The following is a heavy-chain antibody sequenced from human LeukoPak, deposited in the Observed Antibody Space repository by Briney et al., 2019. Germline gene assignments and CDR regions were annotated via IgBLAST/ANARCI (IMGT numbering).Heavy chain of an antibody. CDR2: IYYSGST. D-gene: IGHD1-1*01. J-gene: IGHJ4*02. V-gene: IGHV4-39*01. Sequence: PSETLSLTCAVSGGSISSSSYYWGWIRQPPGKGLEWIGNIYYSGSTYYNPSLKSRVTISVDTSKNQFSLKLSSVSAADTAVYYCARLFWDQLPFDYWGQGILVTVSS. CDR1: GGSISSSSYY. CDR3: ARLFWDQLPFDY.